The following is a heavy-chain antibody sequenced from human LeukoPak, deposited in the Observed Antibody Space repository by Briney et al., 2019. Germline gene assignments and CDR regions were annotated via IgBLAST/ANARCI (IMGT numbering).Heavy chain of an antibody. CDR1: GGFISSHY. V-gene: IGHV4-59*11. J-gene: IGHJ6*03. CDR3: ATDLAVASSGAYYYYMDV. Sequence: SETLSLTCTVSGGFISSHYWSWMRQPAGKGLGWIGYIYYSGSTNYNPSLKSRVTISVDTSKTQSSPKLSSVTTADTAVYYCATDLAVASSGAYYYYMDVWGKGTTVTVSS. D-gene: IGHD6-19*01. CDR2: IYYSGST.